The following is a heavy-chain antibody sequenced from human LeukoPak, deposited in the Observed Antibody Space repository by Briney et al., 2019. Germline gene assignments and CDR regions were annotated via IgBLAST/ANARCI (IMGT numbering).Heavy chain of an antibody. CDR1: GGSISSYY. J-gene: IGHJ4*02. V-gene: IGHV4-59*01. Sequence: SETLSLTCAVSGGSISSYYWSWIRQPPGKGLEWIGYIYYSGSTNYNPSLKSRVTISVDTSKNQFSLKLSSVTAADTALYYCARGYYNSALGRFDYWGQGTLVTVSS. CDR2: IYYSGST. D-gene: IGHD2/OR15-2a*01. CDR3: ARGYYNSALGRFDY.